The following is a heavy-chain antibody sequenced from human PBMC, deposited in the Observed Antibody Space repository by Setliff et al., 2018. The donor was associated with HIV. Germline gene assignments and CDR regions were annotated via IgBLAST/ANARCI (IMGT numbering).Heavy chain of an antibody. CDR2: INAYNGDA. J-gene: IGHJ3*02. D-gene: IGHD3-22*01. V-gene: IGHV1-18*01. CDR3: ARGTHPYYYDRSGPHDSLDI. Sequence: GASVKVSCKASGYTFTNYGVTWVRQAPGQGLEWMGWINAYNGDAVYTQRLQGRVTMTTETSTTTAYMELRGLKFDDTAMYFCARGTHPYYYDRSGPHDSLDIWGQGTMVTVSS. CDR1: GYTFTNYG.